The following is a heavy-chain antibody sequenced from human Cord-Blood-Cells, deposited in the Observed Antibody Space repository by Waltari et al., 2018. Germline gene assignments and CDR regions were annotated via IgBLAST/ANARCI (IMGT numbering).Heavy chain of an antibody. CDR1: GFTFDDYA. V-gene: IGHV3-9*01. J-gene: IGHJ4*02. CDR3: ARLSNWGSDGY. CDR2: ISWNSGSI. D-gene: IGHD7-27*01. Sequence: EVQLVESGGGLVQPGRSLRLSCAASGFTFDDYAMHWVRQAPGKGLEWVSGISWNSGSIGYADSVKGRFTISRDNAKNSLYLQMNSLRAEDTDLYYCARLSNWGSDGYWGQGTLVTVSS.